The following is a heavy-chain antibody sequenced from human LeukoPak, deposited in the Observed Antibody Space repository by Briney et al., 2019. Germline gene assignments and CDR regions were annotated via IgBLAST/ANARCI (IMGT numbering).Heavy chain of an antibody. D-gene: IGHD3-10*01. CDR2: ITPAGGGA. J-gene: IGHJ4*02. V-gene: IGHV3-74*01. CDR3: ARGVDWTTINELNY. Sequence: PGGSLRLSCAASGFTFSNFWMHWVRQAPGKGLVWVSRITPAGGGADYMDSVKGRFTISRDNAKNTVYLQMNSLGADDMAVYYCARGVDWTTINELNYWGQGTLVTVSS. CDR1: GFTFSNFW.